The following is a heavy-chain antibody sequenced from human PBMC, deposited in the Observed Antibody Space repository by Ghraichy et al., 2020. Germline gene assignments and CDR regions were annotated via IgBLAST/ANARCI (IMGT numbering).Heavy chain of an antibody. J-gene: IGHJ6*02. D-gene: IGHD3-22*01. V-gene: IGHV4-31*03. Sequence: SETLSLTCTVSGGSISSGGYYWSWIRQHPGKGLEWIGYIYYSGSTYYNPSLKSRVTISVDTSKNQFSLKLSSVTAADTAVYYCARARDPYYYDSSCMDVWGQGTTVTVSS. CDR1: GGSISSGGYY. CDR3: ARARDPYYYDSSCMDV. CDR2: IYYSGST.